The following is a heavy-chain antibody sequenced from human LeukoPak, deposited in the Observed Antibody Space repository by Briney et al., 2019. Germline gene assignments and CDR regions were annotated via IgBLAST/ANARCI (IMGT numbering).Heavy chain of an antibody. J-gene: IGHJ4*02. D-gene: IGHD6-13*01. CDR2: INTNTGNP. V-gene: IGHV7-4-1*02. CDR1: GYIFTNFG. Sequence: ASVKVSCKASGYIFTNFGISWVRQAPGQGLEWMGWINTNTGNPTYAQGFTGRFVFSLDTSVSTAYLQISSLKAEDTAVYYCARDFVSSWSFYWGQGTLVTVSS. CDR3: ARDFVSSWSFY.